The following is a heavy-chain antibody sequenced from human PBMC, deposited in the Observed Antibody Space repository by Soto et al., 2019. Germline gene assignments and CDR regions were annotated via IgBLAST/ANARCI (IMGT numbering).Heavy chain of an antibody. CDR3: TTSNLGVDF. V-gene: IGHV3-15*01. CDR2: IKTKPDDGTI. J-gene: IGHJ4*02. D-gene: IGHD1-1*01. Sequence: LRLSCAASGLIFSDVWMTWVRQAPGKGLEWVGRIKTKPDDGTIDYAAPVRGRFTISRDDSKNTLYLQMTSLTPDDTGVYYCTTSNLGVDFWGPGTLVTVSS. CDR1: GLIFSDVW.